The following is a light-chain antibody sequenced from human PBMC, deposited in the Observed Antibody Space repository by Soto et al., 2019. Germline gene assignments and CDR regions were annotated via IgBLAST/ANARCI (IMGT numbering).Light chain of an antibody. CDR1: QNIKSNY. J-gene: IGKJ5*01. CDR2: GAS. CDR3: QRYGTPGT. V-gene: IGKV3-20*01. Sequence: ESVLTQTAGTMSLSPVARATLSCRGSQNIKSNYLAWYRQNPGQAPRLLIYGASNRAAGVPDRFSGSGSGTDFTLTISRLEPEDFAVYYCQRYGTPGTVGQGTQLEI.